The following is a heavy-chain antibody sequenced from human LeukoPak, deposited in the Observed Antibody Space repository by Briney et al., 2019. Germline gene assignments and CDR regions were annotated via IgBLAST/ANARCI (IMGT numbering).Heavy chain of an antibody. J-gene: IGHJ1*01. D-gene: IGHD6-13*01. Sequence: GGSLRLSCAASGFTFNSYTMDWVRQAPGKGLEWVSAISGSGGSTYYADSVKGRFTVSRDNSKDTLYLQMHSLRAEDTAVYYCAKDLSAGYSSSWYFQHWGQGTLVTVSS. V-gene: IGHV3-23*01. CDR2: ISGSGGST. CDR1: GFTFNSYT. CDR3: AKDLSAGYSSSWYFQH.